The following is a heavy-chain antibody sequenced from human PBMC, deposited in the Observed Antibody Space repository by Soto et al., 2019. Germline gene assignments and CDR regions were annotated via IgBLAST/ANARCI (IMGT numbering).Heavy chain of an antibody. CDR2: ISSSSSTI. CDR3: ARDQVDYYGDYTGSYYYYYGMDV. CDR1: GFTFSSYS. V-gene: IGHV3-48*02. Sequence: GGSLRLSCAASGFTFSSYSMNWVRQAPGKGLEWVSYISSSSSTIYYADSVKGRFTISRDNAKNSLYLQMNSLRDEDTAVYYCARDQVDYYGDYTGSYYYYYGMDVWGQGTTVTVSS. D-gene: IGHD4-17*01. J-gene: IGHJ6*02.